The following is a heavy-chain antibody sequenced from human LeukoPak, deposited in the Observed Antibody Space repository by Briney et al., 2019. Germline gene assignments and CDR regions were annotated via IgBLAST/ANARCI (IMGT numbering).Heavy chain of an antibody. V-gene: IGHV4-34*01. J-gene: IGHJ5*02. CDR2: INHSGST. Sequence: NPSETLSLTCAVYGGSFSGYYWSWIRQPPGKGLEWIGEINHSGSTNYNPSLKSRVTISVDTSKNQFSLKLSSVTAADTAVYYCARAFGYGSGIYWNWFDPWGQGTLVTVSS. CDR1: GGSFSGYY. D-gene: IGHD3-10*01. CDR3: ARAFGYGSGIYWNWFDP.